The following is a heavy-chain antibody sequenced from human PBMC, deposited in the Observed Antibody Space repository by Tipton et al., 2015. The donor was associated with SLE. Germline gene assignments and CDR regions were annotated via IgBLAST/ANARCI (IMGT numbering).Heavy chain of an antibody. CDR1: GGSFSGHY. V-gene: IGHV4-34*01. CDR2: INHSGST. D-gene: IGHD1-1*01. J-gene: IGHJ4*02. Sequence: TLSLTCAVYGGSFSGHYWHWIRQAPGKGLEWIGEINHSGSTNYNPSLKSRVTISVDTSKNQFSLKLSSVTAADTAIYYCATNFPPDYWGQGTLVTVS. CDR3: ATNFPPDY.